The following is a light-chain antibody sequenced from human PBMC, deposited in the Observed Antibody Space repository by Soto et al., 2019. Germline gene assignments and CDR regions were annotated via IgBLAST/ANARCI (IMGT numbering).Light chain of an antibody. CDR1: SSNIGNNL. CDR2: ANS. J-gene: IGLJ3*02. V-gene: IGLV1-47*01. CDR3: AAWDDSLSGPWV. Sequence: QSVLTQPPSASGTPGQRVTISCSGSSSNIGNNLVYWYQQVPGTAPKLLIYANSQRPSGVPDRFSASKSGTSASLAISGLRPEDEADYYCAAWDDSLSGPWVFGGGTKLTVL.